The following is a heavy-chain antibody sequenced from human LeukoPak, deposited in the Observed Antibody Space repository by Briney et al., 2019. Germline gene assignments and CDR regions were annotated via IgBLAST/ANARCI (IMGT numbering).Heavy chain of an antibody. D-gene: IGHD2-2*01. CDR3: ASTTTLSTTHAFDI. Sequence: GESLKISCKGSGYSFTTYWIGWVRQMPGKGLEWMGIIYPGDSDTRHSPSFQGQVTISADKSISTAYLQWSSLKASDTAMYYCASTTTLSTTHAFDIWGQGTMVTVSS. CDR1: GYSFTTYW. V-gene: IGHV5-51*01. J-gene: IGHJ3*02. CDR2: IYPGDSDT.